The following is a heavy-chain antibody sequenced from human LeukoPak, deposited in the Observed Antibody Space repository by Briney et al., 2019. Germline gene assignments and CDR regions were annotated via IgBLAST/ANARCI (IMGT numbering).Heavy chain of an antibody. CDR1: GGSISSYY. V-gene: IGHV4-59*01. CDR3: ARVSRDGYNFMFDY. D-gene: IGHD5-24*01. J-gene: IGHJ4*02. CDR2: IFYSGST. Sequence: PSETLSLTCTVSGGSISSYYWSWIRQPPGKGLEWIGYIFYSGSTNYNPSLKSRVTISVDTSKNQFSLKLSSVTAADTAVYYCARVSRDGYNFMFDYWGQGTLVTVSS.